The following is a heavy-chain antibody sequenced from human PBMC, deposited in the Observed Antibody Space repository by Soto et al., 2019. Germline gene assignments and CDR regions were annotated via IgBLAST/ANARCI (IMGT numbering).Heavy chain of an antibody. CDR3: AGTISPRWYYMDA. Sequence: QVQLQQSGPGLVRPSQTLSLTCVISGDSVSSNSAAWNWIRQSPSRGLEWLGRTYYRSRWYNDYAVLLRSGIPSMPDTSRTHSSRLLTPVPPEDTAGYYCAGTISPRWYYMDAWDKGPRSPSP. D-gene: IGHD1-7*01. CDR2: TYYRSRWYN. V-gene: IGHV6-1*01. J-gene: IGHJ6*03. CDR1: GDSVSSNSAA.